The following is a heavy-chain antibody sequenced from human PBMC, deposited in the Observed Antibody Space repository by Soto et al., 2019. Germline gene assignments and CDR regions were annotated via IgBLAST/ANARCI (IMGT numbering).Heavy chain of an antibody. CDR3: TRDASRDSSARGWFDP. CDR2: ISSNSAYI. V-gene: IGHV3-21*01. J-gene: IGHJ5*02. Sequence: LILSCAASGFTFRSFTMNWVRQAPGKGLEWVSTISSNSAYIYYADALRGRFTISRDNAKNSLHLQMNSLRAEDTAVYYCTRDASRDSSARGWFDPWGPGTLVTVSS. CDR1: GFTFRSFT. D-gene: IGHD6-13*01.